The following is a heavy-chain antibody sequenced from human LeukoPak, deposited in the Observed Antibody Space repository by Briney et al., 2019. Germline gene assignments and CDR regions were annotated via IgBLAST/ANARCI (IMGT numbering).Heavy chain of an antibody. J-gene: IGHJ4*02. V-gene: IGHV3-74*01. CDR1: GFTFRSYW. D-gene: IGHD1-26*01. Sequence: PGRSLRLSCAASGFTFRSYWMHWVRHAPGKGLVWVSRINLDGSTIYADSVRGRFTISRDNAKNTLYLQMNSLRVEDTAVYYCARGGRLPFDYWGQGTLVTVSS. CDR3: ARGGRLPFDY. CDR2: INLDGST.